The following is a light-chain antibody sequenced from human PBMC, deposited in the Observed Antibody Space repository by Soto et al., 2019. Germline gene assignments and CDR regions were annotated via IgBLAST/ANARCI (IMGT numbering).Light chain of an antibody. J-gene: IGLJ1*01. CDR3: SSYTSSSTLYV. V-gene: IGLV2-14*01. CDR1: SSDVGGYNY. CDR2: DVS. Sequence: QSALTQPASVSGSPGQSITIYCTGTSSDVGGYNYVYWYQQHPGKAPKLMIYDVSNRPSGVSNRFSGSKSGNTASLTISGLQAEDEADYYCSSYTSSSTLYVFGTGAKLTVL.